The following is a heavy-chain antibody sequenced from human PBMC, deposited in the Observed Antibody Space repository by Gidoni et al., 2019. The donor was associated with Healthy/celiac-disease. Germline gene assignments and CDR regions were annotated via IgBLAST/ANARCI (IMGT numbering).Heavy chain of an antibody. CDR3: ARDMRVVPAAIYFDP. Sequence: QLQLQESGSGLVKPSQTLSLTCPVPGGSISSGGYSWSWIRQPPGKGLEWIGYIFHSGSTYYNPSLKSRVTISVDRSKNQFSLKLSSVTAADTAVYYCARDMRVVPAAIYFDPWGQGTLVTVSS. V-gene: IGHV4-30-2*01. D-gene: IGHD2-2*02. CDR2: IFHSGST. CDR1: GGSISSGGYS. J-gene: IGHJ5*02.